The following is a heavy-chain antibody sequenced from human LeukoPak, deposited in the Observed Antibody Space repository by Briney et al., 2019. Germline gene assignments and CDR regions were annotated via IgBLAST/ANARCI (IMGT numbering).Heavy chain of an antibody. CDR1: GYTFTSYG. CDR3: ARDGSLLYSYGPFYYMDV. D-gene: IGHD5-18*01. CDR2: ISAYNGNT. V-gene: IGHV1-18*01. Sequence: ASVKVSCKASGYTFTSYGISWVRQAPGQGLEWMGWISAYNGNTNYAQKLQGRVTMTTDTSTSTAYMELRSLRSDDTAVYYCARDGSLLYSYGPFYYMDVWGKGTTVTISS. J-gene: IGHJ6*03.